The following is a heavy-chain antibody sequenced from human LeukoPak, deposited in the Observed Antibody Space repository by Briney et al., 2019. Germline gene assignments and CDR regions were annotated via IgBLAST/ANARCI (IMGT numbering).Heavy chain of an antibody. CDR3: ARVVVPAAMGGYNWFDP. J-gene: IGHJ5*02. Sequence: GRSLRLSCAASGFTVSSNYMSWVRQAPGKGLEWVSVIYSGGSTYYADSVKGRFTISRDNSKNTLYLQMNSLRAEDTAVYYCARVVVPAAMGGYNWFDPWGQGTLVTVSS. CDR2: IYSGGST. D-gene: IGHD2-2*01. CDR1: GFTVSSNY. V-gene: IGHV3-53*01.